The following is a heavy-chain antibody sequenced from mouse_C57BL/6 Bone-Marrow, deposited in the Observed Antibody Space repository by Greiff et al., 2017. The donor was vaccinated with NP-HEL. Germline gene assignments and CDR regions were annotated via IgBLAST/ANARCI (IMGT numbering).Heavy chain of an antibody. CDR3: TTSGPLITTVVFDY. Sequence: EVQLQQSGAELVRPGASVKLSCTASGFNIKDDYMHWVKQRPEQGLEWIGWIDPENGDTEYASKFQGKATITADTSSNTAYLQLSSLTSEDTAVYYCTTSGPLITTVVFDYWGLGTTLTVSS. CDR1: GFNIKDDY. D-gene: IGHD1-1*01. V-gene: IGHV14-4*01. CDR2: IDPENGDT. J-gene: IGHJ2*01.